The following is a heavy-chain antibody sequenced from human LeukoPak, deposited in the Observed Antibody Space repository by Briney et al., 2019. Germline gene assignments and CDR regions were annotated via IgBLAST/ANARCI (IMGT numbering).Heavy chain of an antibody. Sequence: SETLSLTCAVYGGSFSGYYWSWIRQPPGKGLEWIGEINHSVSTNYNPSLKSRVTISVDTSKNQFTLHLNSVTPEDTAVYYCARGVRGSTASFDSWGQGTLVTVSS. CDR1: GGSFSGYY. CDR2: INHSVST. D-gene: IGHD2-15*01. J-gene: IGHJ4*02. CDR3: ARGVRGSTASFDS. V-gene: IGHV4-34*01.